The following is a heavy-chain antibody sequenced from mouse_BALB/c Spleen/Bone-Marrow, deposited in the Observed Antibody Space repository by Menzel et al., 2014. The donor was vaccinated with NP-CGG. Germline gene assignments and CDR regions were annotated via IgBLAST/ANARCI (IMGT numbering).Heavy chain of an antibody. J-gene: IGHJ2*01. CDR1: GFTFSSYG. CDR3: ARDYYGSSDY. V-gene: IGHV5-6-3*01. CDR2: INSNGGST. D-gene: IGHD1-1*01. Sequence: EVMLVESGGGLVRPGGSLKLSCAASGFTFSSYGMSWVRQTPDKRLELVATINSNGGSTYYPDSVKGRFTISRDNAKNTLYLQMSSLKSEDTAMYYCARDYYGSSDYWGQGTTLTVSS.